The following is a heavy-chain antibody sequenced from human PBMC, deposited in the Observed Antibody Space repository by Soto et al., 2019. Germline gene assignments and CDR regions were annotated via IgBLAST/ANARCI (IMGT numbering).Heavy chain of an antibody. CDR3: ARDSSAQLGEQTFDY. CDR1: GFTFSSYA. V-gene: IGHV3-30-3*01. Sequence: QVQLVESGGGVVQPGRSLRLSCAASGFTFSSYAMHWVRQAPXKGLEWVAVISYDGSNKYYADSVKGRFTISRDNSKNMLYLQMNSLXXEDTAVYYCARDSSAQLGEQTFDYWGQGTLVTVSS. D-gene: IGHD6-13*01. J-gene: IGHJ4*02. CDR2: ISYDGSNK.